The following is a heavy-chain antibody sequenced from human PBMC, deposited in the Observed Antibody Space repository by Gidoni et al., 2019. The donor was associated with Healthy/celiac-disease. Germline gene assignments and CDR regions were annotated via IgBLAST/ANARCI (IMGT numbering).Heavy chain of an antibody. V-gene: IGHV4-61*02. CDR2: IYTSGST. Sequence: QVQLQESGPGLVKPSQTLSLTCTVSGGSISSGSYYWSWIRQPAGKGLEWIGRIYTSGSTNYNPSLKSRVTISVDTSKNQFSLKLSSVTAADTAVYYCARIAVAISGLYFDYWGQGTLVTVSS. CDR3: ARIAVAISGLYFDY. CDR1: GGSISSGSYY. D-gene: IGHD6-19*01. J-gene: IGHJ4*02.